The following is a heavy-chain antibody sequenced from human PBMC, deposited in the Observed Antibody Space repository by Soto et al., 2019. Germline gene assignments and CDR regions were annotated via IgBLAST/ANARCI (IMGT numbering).Heavy chain of an antibody. CDR1: GGTFSSYA. Sequence: VASVKVSCKASGGTFSSYAISWVRQAPGQGLEWMGGIIPIFGTANYAQKFQGRVTITADESTSTAYMELSSLRSEDTAVYYCARPILSHYYSYGMDVWGQGTTVTAP. D-gene: IGHD2-2*02. J-gene: IGHJ6*02. CDR2: IIPIFGTA. V-gene: IGHV1-69*13. CDR3: ARPILSHYYSYGMDV.